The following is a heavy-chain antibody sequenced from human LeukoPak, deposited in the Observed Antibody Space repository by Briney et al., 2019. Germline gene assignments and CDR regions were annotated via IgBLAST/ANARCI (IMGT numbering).Heavy chain of an antibody. D-gene: IGHD5-18*01. V-gene: IGHV3-48*04. J-gene: IGHJ4*02. CDR1: GFTFSSYS. CDR2: ISSSSSTI. CDR3: ARDGVRTAMVPHYFDY. Sequence: GGSLRLSCAASGFTFSSYSMNWVRQAPGKGLEWVSYISSSSSTIYYADSVKGRFTISRDNAKNSLYLQMNSLRAEDTAVYYCARDGVRTAMVPHYFDYWGQGTLVTVSS.